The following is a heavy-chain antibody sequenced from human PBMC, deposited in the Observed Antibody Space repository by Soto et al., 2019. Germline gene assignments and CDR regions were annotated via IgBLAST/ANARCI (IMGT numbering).Heavy chain of an antibody. CDR3: TIWFGELSWFDP. CDR2: FDPEDGET. Sequence: ASVKVSCKVSGYTLTELSMHWVRQAPGKGLEWMGGFDPEDGETIYAQKFQGRVTMTEDTSTDTAYMELSSLRSEDTAVYYCTIWFGELSWFDPWGQGTLVTVSS. D-gene: IGHD3-10*01. V-gene: IGHV1-24*01. J-gene: IGHJ5*02. CDR1: GYTLTELS.